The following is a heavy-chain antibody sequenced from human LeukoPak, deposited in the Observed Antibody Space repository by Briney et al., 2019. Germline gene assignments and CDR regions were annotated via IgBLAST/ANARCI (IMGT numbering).Heavy chain of an antibody. CDR1: GFTFSDHY. V-gene: IGHV3-72*01. Sequence: GGSLRLSCAASGFTFSDHYMDWVRQAPGKGLEWVGRIRDKTNSYTTEYAASVKGRFTISRDNSKNTLYLQMNSLRAEDTAVYYCAKARYSSGWSEHYWGQGTLVAVSS. D-gene: IGHD6-19*01. CDR3: AKARYSSGWSEHY. CDR2: IRDKTNSYTT. J-gene: IGHJ4*02.